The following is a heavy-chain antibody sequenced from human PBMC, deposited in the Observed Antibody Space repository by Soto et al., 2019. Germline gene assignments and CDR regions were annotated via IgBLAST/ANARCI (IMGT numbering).Heavy chain of an antibody. V-gene: IGHV1-2*04. CDR2: INPNSGDT. D-gene: IGHD3-3*01. J-gene: IGHJ3*02. CDR1: GYTFTGYY. Sequence: QVQLVQSGAEVKKPGASVKVSCKASGYTFTGYYMHWVRQAPGQGLEWMGWINPNSGDTNYAQKFQGWVTMTRDTSISTAYMELSRLRSDDTAVYYCARAYYDFWSGYYSGSSSVGAFDIWGQGTMVTVSS. CDR3: ARAYYDFWSGYYSGSSSVGAFDI.